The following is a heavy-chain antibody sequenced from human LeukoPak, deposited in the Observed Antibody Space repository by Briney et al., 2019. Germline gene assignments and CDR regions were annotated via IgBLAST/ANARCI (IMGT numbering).Heavy chain of an antibody. D-gene: IGHD3-3*01. J-gene: IGHJ5*02. CDR3: ARADRITTDP. CDR2: IYYSGST. CDR1: GGSIISGGYY. Sequence: PSQTLSLTCTVSGGSIISGGYYCSWIRQHPGKGLEWIGYIYYSGSTYYNPSLKSRVTISVDTSKNQFSLKLSSVTAADTAVYYCARADRITTDPWGQATLVTVSS. V-gene: IGHV4-31*03.